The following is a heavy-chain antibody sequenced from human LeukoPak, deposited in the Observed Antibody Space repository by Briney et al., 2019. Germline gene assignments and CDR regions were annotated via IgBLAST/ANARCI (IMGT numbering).Heavy chain of an antibody. CDR1: GFTFSSYW. Sequence: GGSLRLSCAASGFTFSSYWMHWVRQAPGKGLVWVSRINSDGSSTSYADSVKGRFTISRDNAKNTLYLQVNSLRAEDTAVYYCARFDPDEGSFDYWGQGTLVTVSS. J-gene: IGHJ4*02. D-gene: IGHD3-10*01. CDR2: INSDGSST. V-gene: IGHV3-74*01. CDR3: ARFDPDEGSFDY.